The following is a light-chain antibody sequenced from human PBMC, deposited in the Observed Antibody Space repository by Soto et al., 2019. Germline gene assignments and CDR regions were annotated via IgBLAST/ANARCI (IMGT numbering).Light chain of an antibody. CDR2: GAS. Sequence: ENVFTQSPGTLSLSPGERATLSCSASQSVSSSHLAWYQQKPGQAPRLLMYGASSRATGIPDRFSGGGSGADFTLTISRLEPEDFGVYYCQQYHNSILMFGQGTKGDIK. J-gene: IGKJ1*01. CDR3: QQYHNSILM. CDR1: QSVSSSH. V-gene: IGKV3-20*01.